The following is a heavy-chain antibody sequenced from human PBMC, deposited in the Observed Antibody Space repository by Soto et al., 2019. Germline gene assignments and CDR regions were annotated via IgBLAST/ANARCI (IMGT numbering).Heavy chain of an antibody. CDR1: GFTFSDSA. V-gene: IGHV3-73*02. Sequence: EVKLVESGGGLVQPGGSLKLSCAASGFTFSDSAMHWLRHASGKGLEWVGRIRSKGNNYATTYAASVKGRFTISRDDSKNTAYLQVNSLKSEDTAVYYCIRFSRSLSWYFDIWGRGTLVTVSS. J-gene: IGHJ2*01. D-gene: IGHD3-16*02. CDR3: IRFSRSLSWYFDI. CDR2: IRSKGNNYAT.